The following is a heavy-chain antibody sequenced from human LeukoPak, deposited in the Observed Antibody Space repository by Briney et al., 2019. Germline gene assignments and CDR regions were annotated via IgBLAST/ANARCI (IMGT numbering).Heavy chain of an antibody. J-gene: IGHJ4*02. CDR2: IKQDGSEK. CDR1: GFTFSSHW. CDR3: ARDSTLAN. Sequence: GGSLRLSCAASGFTFSSHWMSRVRQAPGKGLEWVAKIKQDGSEKYYVDSVKGRFTISRDNAENSLYLQMTSLRAEDTAVYYCARDSTLANWGQGILVTVSS. D-gene: IGHD6-13*01. V-gene: IGHV3-7*01.